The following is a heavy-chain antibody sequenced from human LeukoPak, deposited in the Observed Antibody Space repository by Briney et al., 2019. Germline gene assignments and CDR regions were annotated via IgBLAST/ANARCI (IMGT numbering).Heavy chain of an antibody. CDR1: GFTFSSYG. CDR3: TARVVTTNQY. J-gene: IGHJ4*02. Sequence: PGGSLRLSCAASGFTFSSYGMHWVRQAPGKGLEWVGRVKREADGETTDCAGSMKGRFTISRDDSKNALYLQMDSLKVEDTAVYYCTARVVTTNQYWGQGTLVTVSS. CDR2: VKREADGETT. V-gene: IGHV3-15*01. D-gene: IGHD2-21*02.